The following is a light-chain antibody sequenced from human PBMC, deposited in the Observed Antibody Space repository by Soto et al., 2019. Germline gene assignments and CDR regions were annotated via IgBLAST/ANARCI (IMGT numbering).Light chain of an antibody. J-gene: IGKJ5*01. CDR1: QSISSY. Sequence: DIQMTQSPSSLSASVGDRVTITCRASQSISSYLNWYQQKPRKAPKLLIYAASSLQSGVPSRFSGSGSGTDFTRTISSLQPEDFATYYCQQRYSTLYAFGQGTRLEIK. V-gene: IGKV1-39*01. CDR3: QQRYSTLYA. CDR2: AAS.